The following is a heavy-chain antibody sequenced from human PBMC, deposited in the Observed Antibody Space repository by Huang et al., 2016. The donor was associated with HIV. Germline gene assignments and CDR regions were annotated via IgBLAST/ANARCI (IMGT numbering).Heavy chain of an antibody. V-gene: IGHV5-51*01. Sequence: EVHLVQSGAEVRTPGESLKISCEVSGYNFVKSWIGWVRQVPGKGLAWGGISDPGDSKSRYSPSVEGQVTISVDQSINTTDLQWRSLEASDTAIYYCARPFYFDTSGPQTGGYFDLWGRGALVTVSS. J-gene: IGHJ2*01. D-gene: IGHD3-9*01. CDR3: ARPFYFDTSGPQTGGYFDL. CDR2: SDPGDSKS. CDR1: GYNFVKSW.